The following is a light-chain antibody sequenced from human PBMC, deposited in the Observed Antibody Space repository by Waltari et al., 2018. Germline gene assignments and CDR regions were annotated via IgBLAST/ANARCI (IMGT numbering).Light chain of an antibody. J-gene: IGLJ1*01. CDR3: SSYTSSGTSSNTRV. V-gene: IGLV2-14*03. Sequence: QSALTQPASVSGSPGQSITIPCSGTSSDVGGYNYVSWYHHHTGKAPKLVIYDVSSRPSGVSHRYSGSKSGNTASLTISGLQGEDEADYYCSSYTSSGTSSNTRVFGTGTTVTVL. CDR2: DVS. CDR1: SSDVGGYNY.